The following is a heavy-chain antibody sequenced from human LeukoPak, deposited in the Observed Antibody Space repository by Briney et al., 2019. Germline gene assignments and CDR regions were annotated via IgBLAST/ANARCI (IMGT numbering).Heavy chain of an antibody. CDR3: AGGGYQYYFDY. CDR1: GFTVSSNY. Sequence: GGSLRLFCAACGFTVSSNYMSWVRQAPGKGLEWVSVIYSGGSTYYADSVKGRFTISRDNSKNTLYLQMNSLRAEDTAVYYCAGGGYQYYFDYWGQGTLVTVSS. V-gene: IGHV3-53*01. J-gene: IGHJ4*02. CDR2: IYSGGST. D-gene: IGHD3-16*01.